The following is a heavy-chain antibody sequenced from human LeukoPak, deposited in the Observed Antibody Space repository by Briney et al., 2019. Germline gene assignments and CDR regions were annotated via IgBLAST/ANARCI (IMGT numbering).Heavy chain of an antibody. Sequence: GGSLRLSCAASGFTFSSYVMNWVRQAPGKGLEWVSVISGSGGSTYYADSVKGRFTISRDNSKNSLYLQMNSLRAEDTAVYYCARDRGYTYFDCWGQGTLVTVSS. CDR1: GFTFSSYV. CDR2: ISGSGGST. J-gene: IGHJ4*02. CDR3: ARDRGYTYFDC. V-gene: IGHV3-23*01. D-gene: IGHD5-18*01.